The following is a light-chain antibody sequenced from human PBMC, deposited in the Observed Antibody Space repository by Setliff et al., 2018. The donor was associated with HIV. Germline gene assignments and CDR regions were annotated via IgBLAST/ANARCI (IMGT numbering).Light chain of an antibody. CDR2: DIN. CDR1: SSDVGSYDY. Sequence: QSALTQPASVSGSPGQSITISCTGTSSDVGSYDYVSWFQQYPDRAPNLLIYDINTRPSRVSGRFSGSKSGNTASLTISGLQAAGEADYYCCSCSSENVVFGSGTKGTVL. CDR3: CSCSSENVV. V-gene: IGLV2-14*01. J-gene: IGLJ1*01.